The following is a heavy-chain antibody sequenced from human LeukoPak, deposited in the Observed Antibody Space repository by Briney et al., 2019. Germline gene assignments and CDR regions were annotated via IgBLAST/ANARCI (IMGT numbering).Heavy chain of an antibody. CDR1: GYTLTELS. CDR2: FDPEDGET. CDR3: ARDRYGDYSRLQGYAFDI. V-gene: IGHV1-24*01. Sequence: ASVKVSCKVSGYTLTELSINWVRQAPGKGLEWMGGFDPEDGETIYAQKFQGRLTVTEDTSTDTAYMVLSSLRSEDTAVYYCARDRYGDYSRLQGYAFDIWGQGTMVTVSS. J-gene: IGHJ3*02. D-gene: IGHD4-17*01.